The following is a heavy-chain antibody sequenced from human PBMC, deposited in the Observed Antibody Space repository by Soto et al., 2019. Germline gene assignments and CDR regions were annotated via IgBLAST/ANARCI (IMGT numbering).Heavy chain of an antibody. D-gene: IGHD3-3*01. CDR2: ISTSGSPI. V-gene: IGHV3-48*03. CDR3: ARESLRFLEWSFDY. Sequence: DVELLESGGGLVQPGGSLRLSCAAPGFTFSNYEMNWVRQAPGKGLEWLAYISTSGSPIYYADSVKGRFTISRDDAKNSLYLQMNNLRAEDTAVYYCARESLRFLEWSFDYWGQGTLVTVSS. J-gene: IGHJ4*02. CDR1: GFTFSNYE.